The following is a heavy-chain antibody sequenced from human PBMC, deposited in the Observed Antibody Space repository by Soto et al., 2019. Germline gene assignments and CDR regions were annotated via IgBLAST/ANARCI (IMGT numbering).Heavy chain of an antibody. CDR2: IWYDGSNK. CDR3: ARDIYPAGGSGSYQGV. J-gene: IGHJ6*04. Sequence: GGSLRLSCAASGFTFSSYGMHWVRQAPGKGLEWVAVIWYDGSNKYYADSVKGRFTISRDNSKNTLYLQMNSLRAEDTAVYYCARDIYPAGGSGSYQGVWGKGTTVTVSS. CDR1: GFTFSSYG. V-gene: IGHV3-33*01. D-gene: IGHD3-10*01.